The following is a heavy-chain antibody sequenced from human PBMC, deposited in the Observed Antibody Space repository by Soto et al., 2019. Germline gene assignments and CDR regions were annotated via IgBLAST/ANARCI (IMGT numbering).Heavy chain of an antibody. CDR1: GGSISSSNW. Sequence: QVQLQESGPGLVKPSGTLSLTCAVSGGSISSSNWWSWVRQPPGKGLEWIGEIYHSGSTNYNPSLTRRVTISVDKAKNQFSLKLSSVTAADTAVYYCARAGRGYCSGGSCYSGLHGMDVWGQGTTVTVSS. D-gene: IGHD2-15*01. CDR2: IYHSGST. CDR3: ARAGRGYCSGGSCYSGLHGMDV. J-gene: IGHJ6*02. V-gene: IGHV4-4*02.